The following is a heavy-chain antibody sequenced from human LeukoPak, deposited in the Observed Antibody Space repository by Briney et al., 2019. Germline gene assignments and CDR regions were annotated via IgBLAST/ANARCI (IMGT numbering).Heavy chain of an antibody. J-gene: IGHJ4*02. CDR2: INAGNGNT. CDR1: GYTFISYP. V-gene: IGHV1-3*03. Sequence: ASVKVSCKASGYTFISYPMHWVRQAPGQRLEWMGWINAGNGNTKYSQEFQGRVTITRDTSASTAYMELSRLRSEDMAVYYCARDLSGSYYSFGYWGQGTLVTVSS. CDR3: ARDLSGSYYSFGY. D-gene: IGHD1-26*01.